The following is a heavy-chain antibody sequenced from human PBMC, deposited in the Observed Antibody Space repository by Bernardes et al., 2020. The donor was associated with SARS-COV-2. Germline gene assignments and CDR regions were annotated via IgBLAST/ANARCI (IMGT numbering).Heavy chain of an antibody. V-gene: IGHV3-23*01. CDR2: IGGSGSTT. D-gene: IGHD3-16*02. CDR3: AKDSFLQRFDR. Sequence: GGSLRLSCAASGFTFSSYAMSWVRQAPGKGVAWVSAIGGSGSTTYYADSVKGRFTISRDNSKNTLYLQMDSLRAEDTALYYCAKDSFLQRFDRWGQGTLVTVSS. CDR1: GFTFSSYA. J-gene: IGHJ5*02.